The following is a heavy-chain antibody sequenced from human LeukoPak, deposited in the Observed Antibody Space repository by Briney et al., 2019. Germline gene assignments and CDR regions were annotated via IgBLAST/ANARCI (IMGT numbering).Heavy chain of an antibody. V-gene: IGHV3-23*01. CDR1: GFTFSSYA. D-gene: IGHD6-19*01. J-gene: IGHJ4*02. CDR2: ISGSGDST. CDR3: AKDRYSSGWYDYFDY. Sequence: GGSLRLSCAASGFTFSSYAMSWVRQAPGKGLEWVSAISGSGDSTYYAVSVKGRFTISRDNSKNTLYLQMNSLRAEDTAVYYCAKDRYSSGWYDYFDYWGQGTLVTVSS.